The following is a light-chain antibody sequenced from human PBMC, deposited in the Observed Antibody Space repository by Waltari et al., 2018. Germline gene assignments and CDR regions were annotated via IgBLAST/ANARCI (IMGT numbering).Light chain of an antibody. CDR3: ATWDDSLIGIDV. V-gene: IGLV1-44*01. CDR1: SAHIGGST. CDR2: SDN. J-gene: IGLJ1*01. Sequence: QSVLPPPPSASGAPGQRVPVSFSRSSAHIGGSTARWYQQLPGAAPKLLIYSDNQRPSGVPDRFSGSKSGTSASLAISGLQSEDETDYYCATWDDSLIGIDVFGTGTKVTVL.